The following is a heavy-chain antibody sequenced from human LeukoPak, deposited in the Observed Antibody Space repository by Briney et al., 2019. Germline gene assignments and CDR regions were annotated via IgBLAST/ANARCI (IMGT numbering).Heavy chain of an antibody. Sequence: PGGSLRLSCEASGFTFSNYGMNWVRQAPGKGLEWVSFTDTSGNYIYYGDSVKGRFTISRDNARNLLFLQMNGLRAEATAVYYCARGRSITLLRGVAMSDGFDIWGQGAMVAVSS. V-gene: IGHV3-21*06. CDR2: TDTSGNYI. D-gene: IGHD3-10*01. CDR3: ARGRSITLLRGVAMSDGFDI. J-gene: IGHJ3*02. CDR1: GFTFSNYG.